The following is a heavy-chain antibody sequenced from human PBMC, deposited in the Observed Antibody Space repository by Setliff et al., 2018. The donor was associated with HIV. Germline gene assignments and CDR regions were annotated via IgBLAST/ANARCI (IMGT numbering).Heavy chain of an antibody. V-gene: IGHV4-39*01. D-gene: IGHD3-3*01. J-gene: IGHJ5*01. CDR1: GGSIIDSRYF. CDR3: VRHVWSDDFLVPGWFDS. Sequence: SETLSLTCTVSGGSIIDSRYFWGWIRQPPGKGLEWIGSVYYSGITYYSSSLKSRVTVSVDTSRIQFSLKLTSVTAADTAVYKCVRHVWSDDFLVPGWFDSWGQGTLVTVSS. CDR2: VYYSGIT.